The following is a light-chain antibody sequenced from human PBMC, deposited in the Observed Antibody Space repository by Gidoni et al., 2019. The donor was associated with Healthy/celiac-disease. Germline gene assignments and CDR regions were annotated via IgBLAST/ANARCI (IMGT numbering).Light chain of an antibody. CDR3: QQYGSSPRT. CDR1: QSVSSSY. V-gene: IGKV3-20*01. J-gene: IGKJ1*01. Sequence: EIALTQFPGTLSLSPGERATLSCRASQSVSSSYLAWYQQKPGQAPRLLIYGASSRATGIPDRFSGSGSGTDFTLAISRLEPGDFAVYYCQQYGSSPRTFGQGTKVEIK. CDR2: GAS.